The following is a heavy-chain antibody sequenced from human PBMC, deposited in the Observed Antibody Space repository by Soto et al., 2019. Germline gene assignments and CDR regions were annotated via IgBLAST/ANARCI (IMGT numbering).Heavy chain of an antibody. CDR3: AHRYCSSTSCYSNWFDP. CDR1: GFSLSTSGVG. J-gene: IGHJ5*02. CDR2: IYWDDDK. Sequence: QITLKESGPTLVKPTQTLTLTCTFSGFSLSTSGVGVGWIRQPPGKALEWLALIYWDDDKRYSPSLKSRLTITKDTPKNQVVLTMTNMDPVDTATYYGAHRYCSSTSCYSNWFDPWGQGTLVTVSS. D-gene: IGHD2-2*02. V-gene: IGHV2-5*02.